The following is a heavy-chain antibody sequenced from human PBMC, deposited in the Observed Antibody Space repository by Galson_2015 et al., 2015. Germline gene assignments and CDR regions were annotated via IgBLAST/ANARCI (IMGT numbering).Heavy chain of an antibody. Sequence: SVKVSCKASGYTFTSYDINWVRQATGQGLEWMGWMNPNSGNTGYAQKFQGRVTMTRNTSISTAYMELSSLRSEDTAVYYCARVMRQKKQGDYWGQGTLVTVSS. V-gene: IGHV1-8*01. CDR2: MNPNSGNT. J-gene: IGHJ4*02. CDR3: ARVMRQKKQGDY. D-gene: IGHD2-8*01. CDR1: GYTFTSYD.